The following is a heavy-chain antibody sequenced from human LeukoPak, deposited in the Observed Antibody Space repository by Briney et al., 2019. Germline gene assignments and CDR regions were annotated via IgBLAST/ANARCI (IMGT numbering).Heavy chain of an antibody. J-gene: IGHJ4*02. Sequence: SVKVSCKASGGTFSSYTISWVRQAPGQGLEWMGRIIPILGIAIYAQKFQGRVTITADKSTSTAYMELSSLRSEDTAVYYCARDAALTVTMAYYWGQGTLVTVSS. D-gene: IGHD4-11*01. CDR1: GGTFSSYT. V-gene: IGHV1-69*04. CDR3: ARDAALTVTMAYY. CDR2: IIPILGIA.